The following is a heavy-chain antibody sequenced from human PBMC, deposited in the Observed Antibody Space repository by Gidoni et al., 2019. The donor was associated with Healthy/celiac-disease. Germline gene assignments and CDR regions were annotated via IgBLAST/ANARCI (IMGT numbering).Heavy chain of an antibody. CDR3: AGDNTAMVSLDY. CDR1: GGSISSGSYY. V-gene: IGHV4-61*02. J-gene: IGHJ4*02. CDR2: IYTSGST. D-gene: IGHD5-18*01. Sequence: QVQLQESGPGLVKPSQTLSLTCTVSGGSISSGSYYWSGIRQPAGTGLEWIGRIYTSGSTNYNPSLKSRVTISVDTSKNQFSLKLSSVTAADTAVYYCAGDNTAMVSLDYWGQGTLVTVSS.